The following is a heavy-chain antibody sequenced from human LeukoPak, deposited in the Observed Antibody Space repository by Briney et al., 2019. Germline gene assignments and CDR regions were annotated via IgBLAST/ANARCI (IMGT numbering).Heavy chain of an antibody. Sequence: PSETLSLTCAVYGGSFSGYYWSWIRQPPGKGLEWIGEINHSGSTNYNPSLKSRVTISVDTSKNQFSLELSSVTAADTAVYYCARKNMVRGVILDYWGQGTLVTVSS. V-gene: IGHV4-34*01. CDR2: INHSGST. CDR1: GGSFSGYY. D-gene: IGHD3-10*01. CDR3: ARKNMVRGVILDY. J-gene: IGHJ4*02.